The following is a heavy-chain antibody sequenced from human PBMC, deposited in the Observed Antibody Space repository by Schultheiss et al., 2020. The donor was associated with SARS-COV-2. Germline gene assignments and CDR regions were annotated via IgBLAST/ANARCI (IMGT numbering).Heavy chain of an antibody. Sequence: SETLSLTCAVYGGSFSGYYWSWIRQPPGKGLEWIGEINHSGSTNYNPSLKSRVTISVDTSKNQFSLKLSSVTAADTAVYYCARVIMTTVTTRNYYGMDVWGQGTTVTVSS. J-gene: IGHJ6*02. CDR1: GGSFSGYY. V-gene: IGHV4-34*01. CDR2: INHSGST. CDR3: ARVIMTTVTTRNYYGMDV. D-gene: IGHD4-17*01.